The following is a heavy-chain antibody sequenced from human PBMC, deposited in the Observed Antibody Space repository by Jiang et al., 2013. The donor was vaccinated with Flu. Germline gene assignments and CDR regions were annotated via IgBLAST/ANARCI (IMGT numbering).Heavy chain of an antibody. D-gene: IGHD1-26*01. J-gene: IGHJ3*02. Sequence: GLEWLGRTYLRSNGVMIMQYLVKSRITINPDTSKNQFSLQLNSVTPEDTAVYYCARDGAGGSYPFDIWGQGTMVTVSS. CDR2: TYLRSNGV. CDR3: ARDGAGGSYPFDI. V-gene: IGHV6-1*01.